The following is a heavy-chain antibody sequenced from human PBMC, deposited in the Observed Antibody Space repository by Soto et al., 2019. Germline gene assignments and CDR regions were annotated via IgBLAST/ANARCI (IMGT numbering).Heavy chain of an antibody. V-gene: IGHV3-66*01. CDR1: GFTVSRNY. J-gene: IGHJ4*02. CDR2: IYAGGTT. CDR3: ARGLHSESMYRSLAAY. D-gene: IGHD2-2*01. Sequence: EVQLVESGGGLVQPGGSLRLSCAGSGFTVSRNYMTWLRQTPGKGLEWVSVIYAGGTTYYADSVKGSFMISRDISSNTLSLQMDNLRVEDTAVYYCARGLHSESMYRSLAAYWGQGIVVAVSS.